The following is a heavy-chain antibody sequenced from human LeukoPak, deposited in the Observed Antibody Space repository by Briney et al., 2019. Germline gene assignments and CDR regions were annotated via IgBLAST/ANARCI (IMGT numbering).Heavy chain of an antibody. CDR1: GFTFSSYW. V-gene: IGHV3-7*01. J-gene: IGHJ3*02. Sequence: GGSLRLSCAASGFTFSSYWMSWVRQAPGKGLEWVANIKQDGSEKYYVDSVKGRFTISRDNAKNSLYLQMNSLRAEDTAVYYCARDIVVAAAGSLEAFDIWGQGTMVTVSS. D-gene: IGHD6-13*01. CDR3: ARDIVVAAAGSLEAFDI. CDR2: IKQDGSEK.